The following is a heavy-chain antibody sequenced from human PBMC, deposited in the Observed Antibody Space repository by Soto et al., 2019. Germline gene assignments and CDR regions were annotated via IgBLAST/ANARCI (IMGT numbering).Heavy chain of an antibody. J-gene: IGHJ4*02. D-gene: IGHD3-3*01. CDR1: GFTFSSYA. V-gene: IGHV3-23*01. CDR3: AKGGVVEFWSGYFIPWPFDY. CDR2: ISGSGGST. Sequence: GGSLRLSCAASGFTFSSYAMSWVRQAPGKGLEWVSAISGSGGSTYYADSVKGRFTISRDNSKNTLYLQMNSLRAEDTAVYYCAKGGVVEFWSGYFIPWPFDYWGQGTLVTVSS.